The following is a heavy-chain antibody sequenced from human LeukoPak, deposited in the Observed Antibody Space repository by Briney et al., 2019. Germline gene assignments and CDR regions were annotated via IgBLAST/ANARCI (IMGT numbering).Heavy chain of an antibody. Sequence: ASVKVSCKASGYTFTSYAMHWVRQAPGQRLEWMGWINAGNGNTKYSQKFQGRVTITRDTSASTAYMELSSLRSEDTAVYYCASRGSTAMVTYYFDYWGQGTLVTVSS. CDR1: GYTFTSYA. D-gene: IGHD5-18*01. J-gene: IGHJ4*02. CDR3: ASRGSTAMVTYYFDY. V-gene: IGHV1-3*01. CDR2: INAGNGNT.